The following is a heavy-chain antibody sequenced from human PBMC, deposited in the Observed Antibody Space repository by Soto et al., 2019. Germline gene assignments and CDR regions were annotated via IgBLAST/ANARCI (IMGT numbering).Heavy chain of an antibody. D-gene: IGHD1-7*01. V-gene: IGHV4-39*01. CDR3: ETLTGNNWNYNDY. CDR2: IYYSGST. CDR1: GGSISSSSYY. Sequence: PSETLSLTCTVSGGSISSSSYYWGWIRQPPGKGLEWIGSIYYSGSTYYNPSLKSRVTISVDTSKNQFSLKLSSVTAADTAVYYCETLTGNNWNYNDYWGQGTLVTVSS. J-gene: IGHJ4*02.